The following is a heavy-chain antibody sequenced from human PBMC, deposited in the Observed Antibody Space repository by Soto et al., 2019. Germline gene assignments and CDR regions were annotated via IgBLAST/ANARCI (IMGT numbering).Heavy chain of an antibody. V-gene: IGHV4-39*07. CDR1: GGSISSSGYY. Sequence: SETLSLTCTVSGGSISSSGYYWGWIRQPPGKGLEWIGTIYYSGNTNYNPSLKSRVTISVDTSKNQVSLKVYSVTAADTALYYCASSGRDLGSSSPKGKNYYSYYGLDVWGQGTTVTVSS. CDR2: IYYSGNT. CDR3: ASSGRDLGSSSPKGKNYYSYYGLDV. J-gene: IGHJ6*02. D-gene: IGHD6-13*01.